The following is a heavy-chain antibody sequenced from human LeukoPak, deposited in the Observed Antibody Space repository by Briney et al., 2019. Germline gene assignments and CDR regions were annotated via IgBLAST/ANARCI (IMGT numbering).Heavy chain of an antibody. D-gene: IGHD5-24*01. J-gene: IGHJ4*02. CDR2: ISGSGNDT. V-gene: IGHV3-23*01. CDR3: AKRTMSAFDS. Sequence: GGSLRLSCAASGFTFRTSAMNWVRQAPGKGLEWLCGISGSGNDTYYADSVKGRFTISRDNSQNMVYLLMNSLTVEDAATYYCAKRTMSAFDSWGQGTLLIVSS. CDR1: GFTFRTSA.